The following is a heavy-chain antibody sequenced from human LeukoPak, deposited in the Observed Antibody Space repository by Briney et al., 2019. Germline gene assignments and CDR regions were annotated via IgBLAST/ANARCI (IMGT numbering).Heavy chain of an antibody. V-gene: IGHV3-7*01. CDR1: GFSFTTYW. CDR3: ARGSANYIVATIYGFDY. CDR2: IKLDGSEK. J-gene: IGHJ4*02. D-gene: IGHD5-12*01. Sequence: PGGSLRLSCAASGFSFTTYWMSWVRQAPGKGLEWVANIKLDGSEKYSVDSVKGRFTISRDNAKNSLYLQMNSLRADDTAVYYCARGSANYIVATIYGFDYWGQGTLVTVSS.